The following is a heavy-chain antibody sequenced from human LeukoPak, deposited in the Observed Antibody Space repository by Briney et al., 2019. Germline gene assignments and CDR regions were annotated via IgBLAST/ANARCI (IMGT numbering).Heavy chain of an antibody. V-gene: IGHV3-48*01. CDR2: ISSSSSTI. D-gene: IGHD7-27*01. Sequence: GGSLRLSCAASGFTFDRYSMNWVRQAPGKGLEWVSYISSSSSTIYYADSVKGRFTISRDNAKKSLYLRMNSLRAEDTAVYYCARDPPNWGFGYWGQGTLVTVSS. CDR1: GFTFDRYS. J-gene: IGHJ4*02. CDR3: ARDPPNWGFGY.